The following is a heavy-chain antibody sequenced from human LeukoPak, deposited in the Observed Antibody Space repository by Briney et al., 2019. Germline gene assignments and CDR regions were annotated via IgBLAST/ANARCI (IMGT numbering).Heavy chain of an antibody. D-gene: IGHD3-22*01. J-gene: IGHJ4*02. Sequence: ASVKVPCKASGYTFTSYAMNWVRQAPGQGLEWMGWINTNTGNPTYAQGFTGRFVFSLDTSVSTAYLQISSLKAEDTAVYYCARAVRRRIGSYYYDSSGYYGLDYWGQGTLVTVSS. CDR2: INTNTGNP. CDR1: GYTFTSYA. V-gene: IGHV7-4-1*02. CDR3: ARAVRRRIGSYYYDSSGYYGLDY.